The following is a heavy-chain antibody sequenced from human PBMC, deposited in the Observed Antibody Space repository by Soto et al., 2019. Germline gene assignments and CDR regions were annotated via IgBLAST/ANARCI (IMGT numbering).Heavy chain of an antibody. Sequence: SGPTLVNPTQTLTLTCTFSGFSLSTSGMCVSWIRQPPGKALEWLALIDWDDDKYYSTSLKTRLTISKDTSKNQGVLTMTNMDPVDTATYYCAQTSGSYFDNWFDPWGQGTLVTVSS. D-gene: IGHD1-26*01. CDR1: GFSLSTSGMC. CDR2: IDWDDDK. CDR3: AQTSGSYFDNWFDP. V-gene: IGHV2-70*01. J-gene: IGHJ5*02.